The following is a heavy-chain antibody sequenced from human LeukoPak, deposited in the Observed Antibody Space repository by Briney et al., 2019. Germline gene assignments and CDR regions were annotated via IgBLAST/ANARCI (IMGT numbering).Heavy chain of an antibody. D-gene: IGHD1-20*01. V-gene: IGHV3-23*01. CDR1: GFTFTSYA. J-gene: IGHJ4*02. Sequence: GGSLRLSCAASGFTFTSYAMSWVRQAPGKGLEWVSVLTGDGNTYYADSVKGRFTNSRDDSKNTLFLQMNSLRAEDTVVYFCAKVKWKLIGYFDYWGQGTLVTVSS. CDR2: LTGDGNT. CDR3: AKVKWKLIGYFDY.